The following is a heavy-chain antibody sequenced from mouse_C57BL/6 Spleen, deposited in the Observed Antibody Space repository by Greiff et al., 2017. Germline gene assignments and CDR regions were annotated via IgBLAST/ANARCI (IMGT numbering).Heavy chain of an antibody. J-gene: IGHJ4*01. Sequence: QVQLQQPGTELVKPGASVKLSCKASGYTFTSYWMHWVKQRPGQGLEWIGNINPSNGGTNYNEKFKSKATLTVDKSSSTAYMQLSSLTSEDSAVYYCASASLGEYDPYYAMDYWGQGPSVTVSS. CDR3: ASASLGEYDPYYAMDY. CDR2: INPSNGGT. D-gene: IGHD6-5*01. V-gene: IGHV1-53*01. CDR1: GYTFTSYW.